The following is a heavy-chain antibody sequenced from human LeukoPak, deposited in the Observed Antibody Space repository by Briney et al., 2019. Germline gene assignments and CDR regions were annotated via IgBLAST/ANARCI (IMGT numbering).Heavy chain of an antibody. Sequence: SETLSLTCIVSGASTSSSSYYWGWIRQPPGKGLEWIGEINHSGSTNYNPSLKSRVTISVDTSKNQFSLKLSSVTAADTAVYYCSATVTTYWFDPWGQGTLVTVSS. J-gene: IGHJ5*02. V-gene: IGHV4-39*07. D-gene: IGHD4-17*01. CDR1: GASTSSSSYY. CDR3: SATVTTYWFDP. CDR2: INHSGST.